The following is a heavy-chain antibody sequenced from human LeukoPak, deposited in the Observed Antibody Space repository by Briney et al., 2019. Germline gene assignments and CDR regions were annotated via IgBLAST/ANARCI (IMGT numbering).Heavy chain of an antibody. J-gene: IGHJ4*02. D-gene: IGHD2-21*02. CDR2: ISSSTSI. V-gene: IGHV3-69-1*01. Sequence: GGSLRLSCAASGFTFSGYSMNWVRQAPGKGLEWVSSISSSTSISYTDSVKGRFTISRDNAKSSLYLQMNSLRAEDTAMYYCARGDTDIHYWGQGTLVTVSS. CDR3: ARGDTDIHY. CDR1: GFTFSGYS.